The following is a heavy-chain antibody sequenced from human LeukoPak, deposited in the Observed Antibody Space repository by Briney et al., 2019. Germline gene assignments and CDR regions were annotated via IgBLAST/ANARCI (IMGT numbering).Heavy chain of an antibody. CDR2: ISSSSSSYI. J-gene: IGHJ3*02. Sequence: GGSLRLSCAASGFTFSSYSMNWVRQAPGKGLEWVSSISSSSSSYIYYADSVKGRFTISRDNAKNSLYLQMNSLRAEDTAVYYCARDPGEGAFDIWGQGTMVTVSS. V-gene: IGHV3-21*01. CDR3: ARDPGEGAFDI. D-gene: IGHD1-1*01. CDR1: GFTFSSYS.